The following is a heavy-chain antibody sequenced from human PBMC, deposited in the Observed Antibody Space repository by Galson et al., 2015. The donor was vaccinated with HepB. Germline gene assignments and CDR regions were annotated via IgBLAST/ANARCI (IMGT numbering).Heavy chain of an antibody. Sequence: SLRFSCAASGFTFSTYRLHWFRQAPGKGLEWVAVISHDGTDKYYAKSLEGRFTVSRDNSRSTLYLEMNSLRPDDTAIYYCAREGGEWGQGTLVTVSS. CDR1: GFTFSTYR. J-gene: IGHJ1*01. CDR3: AREGGE. CDR2: ISHDGTDK. V-gene: IGHV3-30*04. D-gene: IGHD3-10*01.